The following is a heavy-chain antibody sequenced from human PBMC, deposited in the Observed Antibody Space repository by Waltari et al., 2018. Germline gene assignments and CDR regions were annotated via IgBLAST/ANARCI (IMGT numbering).Heavy chain of an antibody. J-gene: IGHJ4*02. CDR2: LNPNSGNT. V-gene: IGHV1-8*03. D-gene: IGHD2-2*01. CDR1: GYTFTSYD. Sequence: QVQLVQSGAEVKKPGASVKVSCKASGYTFTSYDINWVRQATGQGLEWMGWLNPNSGNTGYAQKFQGRVTITRNTSISTAYMELSSLRSEDTAVYYCARGRGYCSSTSCYYFDYWGQGTLVTVSS. CDR3: ARGRGYCSSTSCYYFDY.